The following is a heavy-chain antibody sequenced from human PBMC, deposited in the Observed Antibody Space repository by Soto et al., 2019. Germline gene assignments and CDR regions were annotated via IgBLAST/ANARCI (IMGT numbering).Heavy chain of an antibody. D-gene: IGHD1-20*01. CDR3: ARSIRGPRRFNGMDV. J-gene: IGHJ6*02. V-gene: IGHV2-70*13. Sequence: SGPTLVNPTETLTLTCTFSGLSLTSPGMCVSWIRQSPGKALEWLALIERDDDDKYYSTSLKTRLTIAKDTRKNQVVLTMANMEPADTATYYCARSIRGPRRFNGMDVWGQGTTVTAP. CDR1: GLSLTSPGMC. CDR2: IERDDDDK.